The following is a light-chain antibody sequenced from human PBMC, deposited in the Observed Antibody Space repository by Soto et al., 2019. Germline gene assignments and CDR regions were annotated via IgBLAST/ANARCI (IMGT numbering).Light chain of an antibody. V-gene: IGLV2-14*01. J-gene: IGLJ1*01. CDR3: SSYTSTNTQV. CDR1: SSDVGGYNY. Sequence: QYVLTQPASVSGSPGQSIAISCTGTSSDVGGYNYVSWYQQHPGKAPKLMIYEVSNRPSGVSNRFSGSKSGNTASLTISGLQAEDEADYYCSSYTSTNTQVFGTGTKVTV. CDR2: EVS.